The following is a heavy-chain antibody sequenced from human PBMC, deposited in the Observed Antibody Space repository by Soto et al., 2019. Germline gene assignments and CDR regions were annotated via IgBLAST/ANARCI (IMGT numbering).Heavy chain of an antibody. J-gene: IGHJ4*02. Sequence: SETLSLTCAVYGGSFSGYYWSWIRQPPGKGLEWIGEINHSGSTNYNPSLKSRVTISVDTSKNQFSLKLSSVTAADTAVYYCARGSGLRCFDWLPKYYFDYWGQGTLVTVSS. CDR2: INHSGST. D-gene: IGHD3-9*01. CDR1: GGSFSGYY. CDR3: ARGSGLRCFDWLPKYYFDY. V-gene: IGHV4-34*01.